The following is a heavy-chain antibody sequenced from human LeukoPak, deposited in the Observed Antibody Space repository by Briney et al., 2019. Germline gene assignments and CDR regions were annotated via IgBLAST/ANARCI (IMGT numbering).Heavy chain of an antibody. CDR2: IYTSGST. CDR1: GGSISSYY. D-gene: IGHD5-18*01. J-gene: IGHJ4*02. Sequence: SETLSLTCTVSGGSISSYYWSWIRQPPGKGLEWIGYIYTSGSTNYNPSLKSRVTISVDTSKNQFSLKLSSVTAADTAVYYCARLSSYGTGYFGSWGQGTLVTVSS. CDR3: ARLSSYGTGYFGS. V-gene: IGHV4-4*09.